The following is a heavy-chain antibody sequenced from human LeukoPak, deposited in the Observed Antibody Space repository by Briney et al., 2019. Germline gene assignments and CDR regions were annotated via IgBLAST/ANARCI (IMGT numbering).Heavy chain of an antibody. CDR3: ARDPAPQGWFDS. V-gene: IGHV3-74*01. Sequence: PGGSLRLSCAASGFTLSTYWMHWVRQAPGKGLVWVSRINSEGSSTTYADSVKGRFTISRDNAKNILYLQTNSLRAEDTAVYHCARDPAPQGWFDSWGQGTLVTVSS. J-gene: IGHJ5*01. CDR2: INSEGSST. CDR1: GFTLSTYW.